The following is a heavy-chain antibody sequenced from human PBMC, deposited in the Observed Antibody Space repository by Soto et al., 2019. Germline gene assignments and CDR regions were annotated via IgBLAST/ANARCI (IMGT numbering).Heavy chain of an antibody. CDR3: ARSFGGYDPSLLWFDP. V-gene: IGHV4-31*03. CDR1: GGSISSGGYY. J-gene: IGHJ5*02. D-gene: IGHD5-12*01. CDR2: IYYSGST. Sequence: PSETLSLTCTVSGGSISSGGYYWSWIRQHPRKGLEWIGYIYYSGSTYYNPSLKSRVTISVDTSKNQFSLKLSSVTAADTAVYYCARSFGGYDPSLLWFDPWGQGTLVTVSS.